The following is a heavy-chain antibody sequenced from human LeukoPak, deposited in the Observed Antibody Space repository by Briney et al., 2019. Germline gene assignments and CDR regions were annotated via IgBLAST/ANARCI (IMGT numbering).Heavy chain of an antibody. CDR3: ARDQDLWSMDV. Sequence: GGSLRLSCAASGFTFSIYWMHWVRQAPGKGLVWVSRINSDGSSTSYADSVKGRFTISRDNAKNTLYLQMNSLRAEDTAVYYCARDQDLWSMDVWGQGTTVTVSS. V-gene: IGHV3-74*01. CDR2: INSDGSST. D-gene: IGHD3-3*01. CDR1: GFTFSIYW. J-gene: IGHJ6*02.